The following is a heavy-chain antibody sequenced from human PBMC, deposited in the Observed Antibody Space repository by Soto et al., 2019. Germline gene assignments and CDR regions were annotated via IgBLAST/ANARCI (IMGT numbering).Heavy chain of an antibody. CDR1: GYTFTSYY. D-gene: IGHD2-15*01. J-gene: IGHJ4*02. CDR2: INPSGGST. Sequence: ASVKVSCKASGYTFTSYYMHWLRQAPGQGLEWMGIINPSGGSTSYAQKFQGRVTMTRDTSTSTVYMELSSLRSEDTAVYYCARAPVGGSVGDYFDYWGQGTLVTVSS. V-gene: IGHV1-46*01. CDR3: ARAPVGGSVGDYFDY.